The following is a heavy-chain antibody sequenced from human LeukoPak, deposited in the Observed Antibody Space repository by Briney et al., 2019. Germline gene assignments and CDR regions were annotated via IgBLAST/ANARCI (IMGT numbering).Heavy chain of an antibody. V-gene: IGHV4-34*01. J-gene: IGHJ4*02. CDR2: INHSGST. D-gene: IGHD2-15*01. CDR1: GGSFSGYY. Sequence: PWETLSLTCAVYGGSFSGYYWSWIRQPPGKGLEWIGEINHSGSTNYNPSLKSRVAISVDTSKNQFSLKLSSVTAADTAVYYCARIKGSTDYWGQGTLVTVSS. CDR3: ARIKGSTDY.